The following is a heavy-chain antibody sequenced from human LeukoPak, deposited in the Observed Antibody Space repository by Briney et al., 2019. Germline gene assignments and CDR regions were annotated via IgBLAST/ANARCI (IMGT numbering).Heavy chain of an antibody. CDR2: INSGGGVT. D-gene: IGHD1-1*01. CDR3: ASSMGFWNAEFTSITD. J-gene: IGHJ4*02. Sequence: PGGSLRLSCAASGFIFSAFGMTWVRRPPGKGLEWVSAINSGGGVTYYADSVKGRFTTSRDNSENTLFLQMDSLRAEDTAVYFCASSMGFWNAEFTSITDWGQGTQVTVSS. CDR1: GFIFSAFG. V-gene: IGHV3-23*01.